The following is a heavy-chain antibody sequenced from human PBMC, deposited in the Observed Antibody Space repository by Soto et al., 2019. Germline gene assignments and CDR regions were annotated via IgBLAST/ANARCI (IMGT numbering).Heavy chain of an antibody. CDR2: INPDSDNT. J-gene: IGHJ6*02. CDR3: ARGRRYCTTTSCYPPALFPYGMDV. V-gene: IGHV1-8*01. Sequence: ASVKVSCKTSGYTFTNFDINWVRQAAGQGLEWMGWINPDSDNTGYAQKFQGRVTMTRDTSISTAYMELNSLRSEDTAVYYCARGRRYCTTTSCYPPALFPYGMDVWGQGTTVTVSS. CDR1: GYTFTNFD. D-gene: IGHD2-2*01.